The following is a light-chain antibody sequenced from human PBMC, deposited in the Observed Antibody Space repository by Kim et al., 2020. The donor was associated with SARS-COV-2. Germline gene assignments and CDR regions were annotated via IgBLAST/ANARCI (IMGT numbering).Light chain of an antibody. CDR3: QAWDSSTVV. Sequence: VAPGQTASIPCSGDKLGDKYACWYQQKPGQSPVLVIYQYSKRPSGIPERFSGSNSGNTATLTISGTQAMDEADYYCQAWDSSTVVFGGGTQLTVL. V-gene: IGLV3-1*01. CDR1: KLGDKY. J-gene: IGLJ2*01. CDR2: QYS.